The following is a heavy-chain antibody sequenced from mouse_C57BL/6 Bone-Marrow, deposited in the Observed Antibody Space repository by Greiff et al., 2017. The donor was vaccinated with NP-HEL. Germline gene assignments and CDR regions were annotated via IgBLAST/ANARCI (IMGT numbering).Heavy chain of an antibody. Sequence: EVQLVESGGDLVKPGGSLKLSCAASGFTFSSYGMSWVRQTPDKRLEWVANISSGGSYTYYPDSVKGRFTISRDNAKNTLYLQMSSLKSENTAMYYCASPYDYDVAWFDYWGRGTLVTVSA. V-gene: IGHV5-6*01. D-gene: IGHD2-4*01. CDR3: ASPYDYDVAWFDY. CDR1: GFTFSSYG. CDR2: ISSGGSYT. J-gene: IGHJ3*01.